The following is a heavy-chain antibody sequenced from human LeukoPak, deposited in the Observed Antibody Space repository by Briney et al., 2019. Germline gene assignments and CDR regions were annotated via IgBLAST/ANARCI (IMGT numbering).Heavy chain of an antibody. CDR2: IYYSGST. CDR3: AREGVVAFDI. V-gene: IGHV4-31*03. CDR1: GGSISSGGYY. D-gene: IGHD2-15*01. Sequence: SQTLSLTCTASGGSISSGGYYWSWIRQHPGKGLEWIGYIYYSGSTYYNPSLKSRVTISVDTSKNQFSLKLSSVTAADTAVYYCAREGVVAFDIWGQGTMVTVSS. J-gene: IGHJ3*02.